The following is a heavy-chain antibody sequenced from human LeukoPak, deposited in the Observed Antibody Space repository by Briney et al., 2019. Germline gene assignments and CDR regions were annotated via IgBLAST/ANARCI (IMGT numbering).Heavy chain of an antibody. J-gene: IGHJ3*02. CDR2: INHSGST. D-gene: IGHD3-9*01. CDR1: GGSFSGYY. CDR3: ARGGDYDILTGYRVEAFDI. Sequence: SETLSLTCAVYGGSFSGYYWSWIRQPPGKGLEWIGEINHSGSTNYNPSLESRVTISVDTSKNQFSLKLSSVTTADTAVYYCARGGDYDILTGYRVEAFDIWGQGTMVTVSS. V-gene: IGHV4-34*01.